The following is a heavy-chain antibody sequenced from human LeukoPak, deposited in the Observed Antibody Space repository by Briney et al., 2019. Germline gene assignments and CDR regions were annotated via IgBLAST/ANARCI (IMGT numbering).Heavy chain of an antibody. Sequence: GGSLRLSCAASGFTSSSYSMNWVRQAPGKGLEWVSSISTSSSYIYYADSVKGRFTISRDNAKNSLYLQMNSLRAEDTAVYYCARDLSSIAARLDYWGQGTLVTVSS. V-gene: IGHV3-21*01. CDR3: ARDLSSIAARLDY. CDR2: ISTSSSYI. CDR1: GFTSSSYS. J-gene: IGHJ4*02. D-gene: IGHD6-6*01.